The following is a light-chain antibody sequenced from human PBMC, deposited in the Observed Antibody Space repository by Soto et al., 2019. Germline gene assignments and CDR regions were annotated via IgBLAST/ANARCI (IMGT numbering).Light chain of an antibody. Sequence: EFLMTQSHATLSVSPGDRATLSCRASQSINSNLAWYQQQPGQAPRLLIYAASTRATAVPDRFSGSGSGTDFTLTITSQQSDDFAVYFCQQYTDWPITLGQGTRLE. J-gene: IGKJ5*01. CDR3: QQYTDWPIT. CDR1: QSINSN. CDR2: AAS. V-gene: IGKV3-15*01.